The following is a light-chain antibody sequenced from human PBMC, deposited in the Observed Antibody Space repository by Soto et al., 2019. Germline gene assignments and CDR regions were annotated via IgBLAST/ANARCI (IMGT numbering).Light chain of an antibody. CDR2: GAS. Sequence: EILMNHSLAAVSVSQGERATLSCSASQSVSSNLAWYQQKPGQAPRLLIYGASTRATGIPARFSGSGSGTEFTLTISILQSEDFAIYYCQQDTNWPPWTFGQRSKVDNK. V-gene: IGKV3-15*01. J-gene: IGKJ1*01. CDR1: QSVSSN. CDR3: QQDTNWPPWT.